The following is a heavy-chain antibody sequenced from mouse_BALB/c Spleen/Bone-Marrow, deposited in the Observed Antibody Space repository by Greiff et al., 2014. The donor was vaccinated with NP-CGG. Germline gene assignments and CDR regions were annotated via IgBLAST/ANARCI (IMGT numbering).Heavy chain of an antibody. D-gene: IGHD5-5*01. Sequence: EVQLQQSGAELVKPGASVKLSCTASGFNIKDTYIYWVKQRPEQGLEWVGRIDPANSNTKYDPKFQGKATIAADTSSNTAYLQLSSLTSEDTAVYYCSRGYYDYLFALDYWGHGTSVTVSS. J-gene: IGHJ4*01. CDR3: SRGYYDYLFALDY. V-gene: IGHV14-3*02. CDR2: IDPANSNT. CDR1: GFNIKDTY.